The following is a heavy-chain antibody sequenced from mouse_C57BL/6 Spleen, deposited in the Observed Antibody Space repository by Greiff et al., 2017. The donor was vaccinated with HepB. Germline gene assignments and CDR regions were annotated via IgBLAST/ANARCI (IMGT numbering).Heavy chain of an antibody. V-gene: IGHV1-81*01. J-gene: IGHJ1*03. CDR2: IYPRSGNT. D-gene: IGHD1-1*01. CDR3: ARHGYYGSSYWYFDV. Sequence: QVQLQQSGAELARPGASVKLSCKASGYTFTSYGISWVKQRTGQGLEWIGEIYPRSGNTYYNEKFKGKATLTADKSSSTAYMELRSLTSEDSAVYFCARHGYYGSSYWYFDVWGTGTTVTVSS. CDR1: GYTFTSYG.